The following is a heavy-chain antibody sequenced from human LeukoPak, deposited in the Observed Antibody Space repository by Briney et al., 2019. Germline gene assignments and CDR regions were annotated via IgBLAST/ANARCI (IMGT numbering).Heavy chain of an antibody. Sequence: GESLKISCKVSGYTFTNFWLGWVRQMPGKGLEWMGIIFPGDSDTRYSPSFQGQVTISADKSINTAYLQWRSLKASDTAIYYCARPRDSSSFGPFDYWGQGTLVTVSP. CDR2: IFPGDSDT. J-gene: IGHJ4*02. CDR1: GYTFTNFW. D-gene: IGHD6-6*01. V-gene: IGHV5-51*01. CDR3: ARPRDSSSFGPFDY.